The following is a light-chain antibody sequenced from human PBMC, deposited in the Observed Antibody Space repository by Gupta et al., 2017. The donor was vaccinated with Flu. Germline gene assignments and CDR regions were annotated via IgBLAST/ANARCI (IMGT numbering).Light chain of an antibody. CDR1: QNINSK. Sequence: EIEVTQSPATLSLSPGERATLFCRAGQNINSKLAWYQQKPGQAPRLLIHGGSTRATGIPATFSGSVSGTEFTLTISSLQSEDFAVYYCQQYDNWPHTFGGGTKVEIK. CDR3: QQYDNWPHT. V-gene: IGKV3-15*01. J-gene: IGKJ4*01. CDR2: GGS.